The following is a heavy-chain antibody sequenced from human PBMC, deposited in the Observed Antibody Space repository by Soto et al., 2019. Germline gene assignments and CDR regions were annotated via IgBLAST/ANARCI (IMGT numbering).Heavy chain of an antibody. Sequence: QVQLQESGPRLVKPSQTLSLTCTVSGGSISSGNYYWSWIRQPPGKGLEWIGYISYSGSTYYNPSLKSRITMSVDTSKNQFSLKLSSVTAADTAVYYCARDLGITTWGNWFDPWGQGALVTVSS. CDR2: ISYSGST. J-gene: IGHJ5*02. V-gene: IGHV4-30-4*01. D-gene: IGHD6-13*01. CDR1: GGSISSGNYY. CDR3: ARDLGITTWGNWFDP.